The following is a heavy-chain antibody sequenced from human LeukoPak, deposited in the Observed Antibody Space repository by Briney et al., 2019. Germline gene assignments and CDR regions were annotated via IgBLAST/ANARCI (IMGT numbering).Heavy chain of an antibody. CDR3: ARGGLRYFDWLLDY. D-gene: IGHD3-9*01. Sequence: PSQTLSLTCTVSGGSISSGGYYWSWIRQHPGKGLEWIGYIYYSGSTYYNPSPKSRVTISVDTSKNQFSLKLSSVTAADTAVYYCARGGLRYFDWLLDYWGQGTLVTVSS. CDR2: IYYSGST. J-gene: IGHJ4*02. CDR1: GGSISSGGYY. V-gene: IGHV4-31*03.